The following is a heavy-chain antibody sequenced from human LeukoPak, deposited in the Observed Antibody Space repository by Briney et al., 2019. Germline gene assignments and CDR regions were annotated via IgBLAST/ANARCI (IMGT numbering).Heavy chain of an antibody. D-gene: IGHD3-10*01. Sequence: PSQTLSLTCAVSGGSIDSGGSSWSWIRQPPGKGLEWIGYIYHSGSAYYAPSLKGRVTISVDRSKNQFSLQLNSVTAADTAVYYCARDGGSGSFSFDYWGQGTLVTVSS. J-gene: IGHJ4*02. CDR1: GGSIDSGGSS. CDR2: IYHSGSA. CDR3: ARDGGSGSFSFDY. V-gene: IGHV4-30-2*01.